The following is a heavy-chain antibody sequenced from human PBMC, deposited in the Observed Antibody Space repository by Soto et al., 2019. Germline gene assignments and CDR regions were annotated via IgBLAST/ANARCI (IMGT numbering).Heavy chain of an antibody. CDR3: ARDRVQLWLKSIKPGYYYGMDV. CDR1: GGSISSGGYY. CDR2: IYYSGST. D-gene: IGHD5-18*01. V-gene: IGHV4-31*03. J-gene: IGHJ6*02. Sequence: LSLTCTVSGGSISSGGYYWSWIRQHPGKGLEWIGYIYYSGSTYYNPSLKSRVTISVDTSKNQFSLKLSSVTAADTAVYYCARDRVQLWLKSIKPGYYYGMDVWGQGTTVTVSS.